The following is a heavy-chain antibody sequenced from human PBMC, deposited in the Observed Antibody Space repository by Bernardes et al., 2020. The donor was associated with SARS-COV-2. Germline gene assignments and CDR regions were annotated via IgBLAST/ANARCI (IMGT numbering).Heavy chain of an antibody. Sequence: GGSLRLSCAASRFTFSSYSMNWVRQAPGKGLEWVSYISSSSSTIYYADSVKGRFTISRDNAKNSLYLQMNSLRAEDTAVYYCARDPDYYDSSGYGNYFDYWGQGTLVTVSS. CDR1: RFTFSSYS. J-gene: IGHJ4*02. CDR3: ARDPDYYDSSGYGNYFDY. CDR2: ISSSSSTI. D-gene: IGHD3-22*01. V-gene: IGHV3-48*01.